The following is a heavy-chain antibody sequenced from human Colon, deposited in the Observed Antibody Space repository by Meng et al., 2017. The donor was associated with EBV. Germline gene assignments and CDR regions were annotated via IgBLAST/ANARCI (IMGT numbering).Heavy chain of an antibody. V-gene: IGHV4-34*02. CDR2: INHSGSA. CDR1: GGSLSGYY. D-gene: IGHD2-2*03. CDR3: ARTFGYCSNNNCPRTLGY. Sequence: QVQLQQWGAGPLKPSATLSLTCGVSGGSLSGYYWSWIRHFPGRTLEFIGDINHSGSANYNPSLRSRVTISVDTSKNQIFLNLHSVTAADTAVYHCARTFGYCSNNNCPRTLGYWGQGTLVTASS. J-gene: IGHJ4*02.